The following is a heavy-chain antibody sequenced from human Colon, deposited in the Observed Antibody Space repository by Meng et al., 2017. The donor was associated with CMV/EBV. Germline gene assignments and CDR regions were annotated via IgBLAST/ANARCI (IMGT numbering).Heavy chain of an antibody. V-gene: IGHV3-21*04. CDR2: ISSTSTYT. CDR1: GFTFSTSS. J-gene: IGHJ4*02. Sequence: GESLKISCAASGFTFSTSSMNWVRQAPGKGLEWVSSISSTSTYTYYADSVKGRFTISRDNAKNSLYLRMIDLRAEDTAMYYCAKDRAYCGSFSCSPNYFDGWGQGNLVTVSS. D-gene: IGHD2-21*01. CDR3: AKDRAYCGSFSCSPNYFDG.